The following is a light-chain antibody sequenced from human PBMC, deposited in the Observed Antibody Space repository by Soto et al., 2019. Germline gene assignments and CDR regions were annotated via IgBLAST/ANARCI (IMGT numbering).Light chain of an antibody. CDR2: QDS. V-gene: IGLV3-1*01. Sequence: SYELTQPPSVSVSPGQTASITCSGDKLGDKYACWYQQKPCQSPVLVIYQDSKRPSGIPERFSGTKSGNTATLTISGTQAMDEADYYCQAWDSSTPVVFGGGTKVTVL. CDR1: KLGDKY. CDR3: QAWDSSTPVV. J-gene: IGLJ2*01.